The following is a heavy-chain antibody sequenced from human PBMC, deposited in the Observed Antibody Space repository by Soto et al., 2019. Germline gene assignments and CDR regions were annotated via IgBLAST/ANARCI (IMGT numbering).Heavy chain of an antibody. CDR2: IWGRGGST. J-gene: IGHJ4*02. CDR1: GFTFSSYG. D-gene: IGHD5-18*01. Sequence: PGGSLTLSCAASGFTFSSYGMSWVRQAPGEGLEWVSVIWGRGGSTYYAGSVNGRFTISRAKSKNTLYLKMYSLRAEDTAGYYCAKTAPGSTYGYYFDSSVQCTLVTVS. CDR3: AKTAPGSTYGYYFDS. V-gene: IGHV3-23*01.